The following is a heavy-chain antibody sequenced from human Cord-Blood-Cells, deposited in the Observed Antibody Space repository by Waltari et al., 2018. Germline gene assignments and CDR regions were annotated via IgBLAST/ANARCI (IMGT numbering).Heavy chain of an antibody. CDR3: ARGGGNAASSVIDP. Sequence: QVQLQQWGAGLLKPSETLSLTCAVYGGSFSGYYWSWIRQPPGKGLEWIGEINHSGSTNYNPSLKSRVTISVDTSKNQFSLKLSSVTAADTAVHYCARGGGNAASSVIDPWGQGTLVTVSS. V-gene: IGHV4-34*01. J-gene: IGHJ5*02. CDR2: INHSGST. CDR1: GGSFSGYY. D-gene: IGHD2-15*01.